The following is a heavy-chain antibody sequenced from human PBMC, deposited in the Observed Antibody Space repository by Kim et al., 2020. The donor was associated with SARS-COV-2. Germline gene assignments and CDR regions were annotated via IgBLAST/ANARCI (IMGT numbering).Heavy chain of an antibody. V-gene: IGHV4-34*04. D-gene: IGHD6-13*01. CDR2: T. Sequence: TNNTPSLKSRATISVATSKNQFSLKLSSVTAADTAVYYCARGLRIANLDYWGQGTLVTVSS. J-gene: IGHJ4*02. CDR3: ARGLRIANLDY.